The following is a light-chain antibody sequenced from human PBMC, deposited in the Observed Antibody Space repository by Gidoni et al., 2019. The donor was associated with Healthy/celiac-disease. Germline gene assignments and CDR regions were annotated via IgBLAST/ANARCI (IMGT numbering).Light chain of an antibody. Sequence: SYALTQPPSVSVSPGKTASITCSGDKLGDKYACWYQQKPGQSPVLVIYQDSKRPSGIPERFSGSNSGNTATLTISGTQAMDEADYYCQAWDSSTAVFGGGTKLTVL. CDR2: QDS. CDR3: QAWDSSTAV. CDR1: KLGDKY. J-gene: IGLJ2*01. V-gene: IGLV3-1*01.